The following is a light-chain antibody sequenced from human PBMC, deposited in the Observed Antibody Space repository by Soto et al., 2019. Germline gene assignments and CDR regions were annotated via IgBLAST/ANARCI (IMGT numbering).Light chain of an antibody. CDR1: SSDVGGYNY. CDR3: SSYTSSSTVV. Sequence: QSALTQPASVSGSPGQSITISCTGTSSDVGGYNYVSWYQQHPGKAPKLMIYEVSNRPSGVSNRFSGYKSGNTASLTISRLQAEDEADYYCSSYTSSSTVVFGGGTQLTVL. CDR2: EVS. J-gene: IGLJ2*01. V-gene: IGLV2-14*01.